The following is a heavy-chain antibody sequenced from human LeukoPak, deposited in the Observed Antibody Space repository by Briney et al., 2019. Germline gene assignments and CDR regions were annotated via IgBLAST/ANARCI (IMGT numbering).Heavy chain of an antibody. Sequence: PGGSLRLSCAASGFTFSSYSMNWVRQAPGKGLEWVSSISSSSSYIYYADSVKGRFTISRDNAKNSLYLQMNSLRAEDTAVYYCARDIGYYYDSSGAAFDIWGQGTMVTVSS. CDR1: GFTFSSYS. CDR3: ARDIGYYYDSSGAAFDI. V-gene: IGHV3-21*01. J-gene: IGHJ3*02. CDR2: ISSSSSYI. D-gene: IGHD3-22*01.